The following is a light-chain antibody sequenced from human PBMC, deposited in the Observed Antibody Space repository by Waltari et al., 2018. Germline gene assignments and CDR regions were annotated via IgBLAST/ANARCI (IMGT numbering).Light chain of an antibody. V-gene: IGKV1-5*03. CDR3: QQYNLYPLT. J-gene: IGKJ4*01. Sequence: CAGIRSSSEWLALYQKKPGNAPKLLIYKTSNLQSGVPSRFSGSGSGTEFTLTISSLQPDDFATYYCQQYNLYPLTFGGGTKVEIK. CDR1: RSSSEW. CDR2: KTS.